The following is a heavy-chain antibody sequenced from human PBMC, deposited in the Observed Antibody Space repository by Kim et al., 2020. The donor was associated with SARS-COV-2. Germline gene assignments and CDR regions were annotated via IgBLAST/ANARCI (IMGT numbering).Heavy chain of an antibody. V-gene: IGHV4-34*01. Sequence: SATLSLTCAVYGGSFSGYYWSWIRQPPGKGLEWIGEINHSGSTNYNPSLKSRVTISVDTSKNQFSLKLSSVTAADTAVYYCARGLTYIFDYWGQGTLVTVSS. CDR1: GGSFSGYY. D-gene: IGHD2-21*01. CDR2: INHSGST. J-gene: IGHJ4*02. CDR3: ARGLTYIFDY.